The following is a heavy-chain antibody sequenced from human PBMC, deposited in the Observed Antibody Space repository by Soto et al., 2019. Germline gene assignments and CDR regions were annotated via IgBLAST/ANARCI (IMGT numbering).Heavy chain of an antibody. V-gene: IGHV4-34*01. Sequence: SETLSLTCDVFGGAFGGYYWTWIRQPPGKGLEWIGEINQSGDTKYDPSLKSRVTASVDTAKNQFSLKLSSVTAADTAVYYCARGTEDHIWGRVGFDIWSQGTVVTVSS. J-gene: IGHJ3*02. D-gene: IGHD3-16*01. CDR1: GGAFGGYY. CDR3: ARGTEDHIWGRVGFDI. CDR2: INQSGDT.